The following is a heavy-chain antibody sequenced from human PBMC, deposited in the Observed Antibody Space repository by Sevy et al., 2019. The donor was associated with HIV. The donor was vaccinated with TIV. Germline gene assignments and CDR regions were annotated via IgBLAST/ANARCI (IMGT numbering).Heavy chain of an antibody. CDR1: GFTFSSYS. CDR2: ISSSSSYI. V-gene: IGHV3-21*01. J-gene: IGHJ6*02. D-gene: IGHD2-15*01. Sequence: GGSLRLSCAASGFTFSSYSMNWVRQAPGKGLEWVSSISSSSSYISYADSVKGRFTISRDNAKNSLYLQMNSLRAEDTAVYYCAGVCSGGSCYSGYFYYGMDVWGQGTTVTVSS. CDR3: AGVCSGGSCYSGYFYYGMDV.